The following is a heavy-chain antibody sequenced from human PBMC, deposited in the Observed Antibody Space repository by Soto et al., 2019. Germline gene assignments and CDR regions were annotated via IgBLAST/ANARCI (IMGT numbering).Heavy chain of an antibody. Sequence: EVQLVESGGGLVQPGGSLRLSCAASGFSFSTYWMHWVRQGPGKGLVWVSRIDHDGRSTSYADSVKGRFTISRDNAKNTLSLQMNSLTVEDTGVYYCVRKAGPSYMPAEYFQHWGQGTLVTVSS. CDR2: IDHDGRST. D-gene: IGHD2-2*01. J-gene: IGHJ1*01. CDR3: VRKAGPSYMPAEYFQH. CDR1: GFSFSTYW. V-gene: IGHV3-74*01.